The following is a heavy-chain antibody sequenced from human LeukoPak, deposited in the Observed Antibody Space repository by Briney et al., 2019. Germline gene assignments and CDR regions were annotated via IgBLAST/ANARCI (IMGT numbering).Heavy chain of an antibody. V-gene: IGHV1-2*02. J-gene: IGHJ6*02. CDR2: INPNSGGT. CDR3: ARDTLNHRPYYYGMDV. CDR1: GYTFTGYY. D-gene: IGHD1-14*01. Sequence: ASVKVSCKASGYTFTGYYMHWVRQAPGQGLEWMGWINPNSGGTNYAQKFQGRVTMTRDTSISTAYMELSRLRSDDTAVYYCARDTLNHRPYYYGMDVWGQGTTVTVSS.